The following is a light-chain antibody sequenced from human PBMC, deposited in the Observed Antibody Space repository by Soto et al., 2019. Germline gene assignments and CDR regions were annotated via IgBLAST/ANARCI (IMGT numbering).Light chain of an antibody. Sequence: EIVMTQSPDSLAVSLGERATINCKSSETILYTSNNKNFIAWYQQKAGQPPKLLIYWASTREMGVPDRFSGSGSGTEFTLTINTLQAEDVAVYYCQQYYGTPRTFGQGTKVEVK. V-gene: IGKV4-1*01. J-gene: IGKJ1*01. CDR1: ETILYTSNNKNF. CDR3: QQYYGTPRT. CDR2: WAS.